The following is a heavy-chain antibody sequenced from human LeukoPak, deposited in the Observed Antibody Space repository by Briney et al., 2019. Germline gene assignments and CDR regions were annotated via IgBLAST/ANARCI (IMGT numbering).Heavy chain of an antibody. CDR3: AREAPLYYYDSSGLLGDY. Sequence: PGGSLRLSCAASGFTFSSYWMHWVRQAPGKGLVWVSRINSDGSSTSYADSVKGRFTISRDNAKNTLYLQMNSLRAEDTAVYYCAREAPLYYYDSSGLLGDYWGQGNLVTVSS. CDR1: GFTFSSYW. V-gene: IGHV3-74*01. J-gene: IGHJ4*02. D-gene: IGHD3-22*01. CDR2: INSDGSST.